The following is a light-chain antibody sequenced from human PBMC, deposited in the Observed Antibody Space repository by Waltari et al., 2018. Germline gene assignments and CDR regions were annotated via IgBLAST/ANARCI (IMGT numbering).Light chain of an antibody. J-gene: IGLJ2*01. CDR1: SNYFGRDNL. V-gene: IGLV2-23*01. CDR2: EGV. CDR3: CSYAGSTPRI. Sequence: QSALTQPASVSGSPGQSITISCPGTSNYFGRDNLVSGDQQPPGQAPKGLIYEGVKRPSGVSDRFSGSKSGNTASLTISGLQTEDEADYYCCSYAGSTPRIFGGGTKLMVL.